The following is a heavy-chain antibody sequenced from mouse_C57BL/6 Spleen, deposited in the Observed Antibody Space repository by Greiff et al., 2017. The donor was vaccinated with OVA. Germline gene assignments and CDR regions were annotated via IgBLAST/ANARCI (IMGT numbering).Heavy chain of an antibody. J-gene: IGHJ3*01. V-gene: IGHV1-22*01. Sequence: EVKLVESGPELVKPGASVKMSCKASGYTFTDYNMHWVKQSHGKSLEWIGYINPNNGGTSYNQKFKGKATLTVNTSSSTAYMELRSLTSEDSAVYYCASPKSGFAYWGQGTLVTVSA. CDR1: GYTFTDYN. CDR2: INPNNGGT. CDR3: ASPKSGFAY.